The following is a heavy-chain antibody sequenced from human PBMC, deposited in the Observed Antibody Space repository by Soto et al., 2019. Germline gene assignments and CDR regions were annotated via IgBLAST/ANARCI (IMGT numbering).Heavy chain of an antibody. J-gene: IGHJ6*02. CDR3: ARVGGGYYYGMDV. CDR2: IYYSGST. D-gene: IGHD3-16*01. V-gene: IGHV4-59*01. Sequence: QVQLQESGPGLVKPSETLSLTCTVSGGSISSYYWSWIRQPPGKGLEWIGYIYYSGSTNYNPSLERRVTISVDTSKNQFSLKLSSVTAADTSVYYCARVGGGYYYGMDVWGQGTTVTVSS. CDR1: GGSISSYY.